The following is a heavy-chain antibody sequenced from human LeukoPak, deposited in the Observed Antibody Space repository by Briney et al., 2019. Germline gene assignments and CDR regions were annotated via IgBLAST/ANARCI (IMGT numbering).Heavy chain of an antibody. D-gene: IGHD2-15*01. CDR2: INPSGGST. V-gene: IGHV1-46*01. J-gene: IGHJ6*03. Sequence: AASVKVSCKASGYTFTRYYMHWVRQAPGQGLEWMGIINPSGGSTGYAQKFQGRVTLTRDMSTSTVYMELSGLTSEDTAVYYCAMWSSGGVYSYYMDVWGKGTTVIVSS. CDR3: AMWSSGGVYSYYMDV. CDR1: GYTFTRYY.